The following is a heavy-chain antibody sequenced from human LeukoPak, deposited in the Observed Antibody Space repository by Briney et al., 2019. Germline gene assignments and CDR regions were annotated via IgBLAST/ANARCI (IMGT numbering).Heavy chain of an antibody. J-gene: IGHJ3*02. CDR1: GGTFSSYA. CDR3: ARDQGRSYSSAFDI. CDR2: LIPIFGTA. Sequence: ASVKVSCHASGGTFSSYAISWVRQATGQGLEWMGGLIPIFGTANYAQKFQGRVTITADTSTSTAYMELRSLRSDDTAVYYCARDQGRSYSSAFDIWGQGTMVTVSS. D-gene: IGHD1-26*01. V-gene: IGHV1-69*06.